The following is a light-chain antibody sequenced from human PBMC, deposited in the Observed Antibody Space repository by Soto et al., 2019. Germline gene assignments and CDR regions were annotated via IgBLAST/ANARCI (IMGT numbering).Light chain of an antibody. CDR2: DAS. V-gene: IGKV3-15*01. Sequence: EIVMTQYPATLSVSPGETATLSSRASQGVTIDLAWYQQKPGQAPRLLIYDASTRATGIPARFSGSGSGTEFTLTISSLQSEDFAVYYCQQYQNWPPLTFGGGNRVEIK. CDR3: QQYQNWPPLT. CDR1: QGVTID. J-gene: IGKJ4*01.